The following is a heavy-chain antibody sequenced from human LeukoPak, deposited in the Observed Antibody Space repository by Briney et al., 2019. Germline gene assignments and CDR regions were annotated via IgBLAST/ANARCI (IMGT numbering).Heavy chain of an antibody. CDR2: INHSGST. CDR1: GGSFSGYY. CDR3: ARAWCSSTSCLDY. V-gene: IGHV4-34*01. J-gene: IGHJ4*02. D-gene: IGHD2-2*01. Sequence: SETLSLTCAVYGGSFSGYYWSWIRQPPGKGLEWIGEINHSGSTNCNPSLKSRVTISVDTSKNQFSLKLSSVTAADTAVYYCARAWCSSTSCLDYWGQGTLVTVSS.